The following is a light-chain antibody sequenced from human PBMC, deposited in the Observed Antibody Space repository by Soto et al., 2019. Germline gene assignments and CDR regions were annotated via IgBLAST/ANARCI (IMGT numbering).Light chain of an antibody. Sequence: VVTQPPSASGTPGQRVTISCSGGSSDIGSNTVNWYQQLPGTAPKLLIYNNNQRPSGVPDRFSGSKSGTSASLAISGLQSEDEADYYCAAWDDRLKGVVFGGGTKLTVL. V-gene: IGLV1-44*01. CDR3: AAWDDRLKGVV. CDR2: NNN. CDR1: SSDIGSNT. J-gene: IGLJ2*01.